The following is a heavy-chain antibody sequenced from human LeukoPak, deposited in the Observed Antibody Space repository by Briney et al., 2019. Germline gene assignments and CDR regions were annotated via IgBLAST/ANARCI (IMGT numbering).Heavy chain of an antibody. V-gene: IGHV3-30*02. D-gene: IGHD3-22*01. Sequence: PGGSLRLSCAAFGFTFSSYGMPWVRQTPGKGLERVAFIRHDGSYQQYADSVKGRFTVSRDNSKDMVYLQMNSLRTEDTAVYYCAKNRDSSDYPRDFDYWGQGTLVTVSS. CDR1: GFTFSSYG. CDR2: IRHDGSYQ. CDR3: AKNRDSSDYPRDFDY. J-gene: IGHJ4*02.